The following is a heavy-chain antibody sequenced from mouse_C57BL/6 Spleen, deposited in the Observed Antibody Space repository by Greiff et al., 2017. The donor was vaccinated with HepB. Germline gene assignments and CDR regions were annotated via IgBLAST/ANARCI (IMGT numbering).Heavy chain of an antibody. Sequence: EVQLVESGGGFVQPGGSLSLSCSASGFTFTDYYMSWVRQPPGKALEWLGFIRNKANGYTTEYSASVKGRFTISRDNSQSILYLQMNALRAEDSATYYCARSSYYGNYGGYAMDYWGQGTSVTVSS. D-gene: IGHD2-10*01. V-gene: IGHV7-3*01. CDR1: GFTFTDYY. CDR2: IRNKANGYTT. J-gene: IGHJ4*01. CDR3: ARSSYYGNYGGYAMDY.